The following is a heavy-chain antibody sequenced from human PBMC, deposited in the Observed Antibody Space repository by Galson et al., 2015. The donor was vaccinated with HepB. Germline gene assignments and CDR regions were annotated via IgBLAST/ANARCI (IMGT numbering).Heavy chain of an antibody. Sequence: SLRLSCAASGFTFDSYNFHWVRLPPGGGLEWVAQISFDGTQKHYADSLKGRFTVSRENSKNTLYLQMNNLRPDDTATYYCARIRVPFGDNFFDTWGQGTLVIVSS. CDR1: GFTFDSYN. CDR2: ISFDGTQK. J-gene: IGHJ5*02. V-gene: IGHV3-30*14. D-gene: IGHD3-10*01. CDR3: ARIRVPFGDNFFDT.